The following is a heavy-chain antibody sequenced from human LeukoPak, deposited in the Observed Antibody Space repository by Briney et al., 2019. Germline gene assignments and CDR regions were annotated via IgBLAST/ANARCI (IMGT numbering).Heavy chain of an antibody. CDR1: GGSISSSSYY. J-gene: IGHJ5*02. CDR2: IYFSGST. V-gene: IGHV4-39*07. CDR3: AREGQFVRWFDP. Sequence: SETLSLTCTVSGGSISSSSYYWGWIRQSPGKGLEWIGSIYFSGSTFYNPSLKSRVTISIDTSKNQFSLKLSSVTAADTAVYYCAREGQFVRWFDPWGQGTLVTVSS. D-gene: IGHD6-6*01.